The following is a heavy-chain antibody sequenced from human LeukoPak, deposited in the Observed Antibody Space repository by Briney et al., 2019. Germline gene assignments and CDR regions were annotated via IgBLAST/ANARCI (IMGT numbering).Heavy chain of an antibody. J-gene: IGHJ5*02. CDR1: GGTFSSYA. CDR3: ARGNNDDSSGYYDLDWFDP. D-gene: IGHD3-22*01. CDR2: IIPIFGTA. Sequence: ASVKVSCKASGGTFSSYAISWVRQAPGQGLEWMGGIIPIFGTANYAQKFQGRVMITADESTSTAYMELSSLRSEDTAVYYCARGNNDDSSGYYDLDWFDPWGQGTLVTVSS. V-gene: IGHV1-69*13.